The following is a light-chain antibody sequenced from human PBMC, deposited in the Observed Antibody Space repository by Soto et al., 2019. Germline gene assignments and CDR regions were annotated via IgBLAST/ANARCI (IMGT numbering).Light chain of an antibody. CDR1: QSVSRT. CDR3: QQYYNWPYT. J-gene: IGKJ2*01. CDR2: GAS. V-gene: IGKV3-15*01. Sequence: EVVMTQSPATLSVSPGERATLSCRASQSVSRTLAWYQQKPGQAPRLLIYGASTRATGIPARFSGSGSGTEFTLTISSLQSEDFAVYYCQQYYNWPYTFGQGTKLEIK.